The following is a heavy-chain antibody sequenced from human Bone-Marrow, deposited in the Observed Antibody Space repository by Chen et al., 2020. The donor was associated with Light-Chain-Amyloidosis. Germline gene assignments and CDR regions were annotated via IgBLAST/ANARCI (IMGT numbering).Heavy chain of an antibody. J-gene: IGHJ4*02. CDR3: AEVPPGYCSSTSRRSFDY. V-gene: IGHV4-39*01. CDR1: GVPISSSSYY. CDR2: SYYSGST. Sequence: QLQLQESGPGLVKPSETLSLTCTVSGVPISSSSYYWGGIRQPPGKGLEWSWSSYYSGSTYYNPSLKSPVTIFVDTFKNQFSLQLSSLTAADTAVYYRAEVPPGYCSSTSRRSFDYWGQGTLVTVSS. D-gene: IGHD2-2*01.